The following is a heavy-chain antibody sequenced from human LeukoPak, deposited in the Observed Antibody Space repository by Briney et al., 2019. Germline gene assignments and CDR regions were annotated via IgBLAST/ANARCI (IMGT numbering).Heavy chain of an antibody. CDR1: GFTFSSYS. CDR2: ISGSGGST. V-gene: IGHV3-23*01. J-gene: IGHJ4*02. CDR3: AKDTDIVVVVAEYYDY. Sequence: GGSLRLSCAASGFTFSSYSMNWVRQAPGKGLEWVSAISGSGGSTYYADSVKGRFTISRDNSKNTLYLQMNSLRAEDTAVYYCAKDTDIVVVVAEYYDYWGQGTLVTVSS. D-gene: IGHD2-15*01.